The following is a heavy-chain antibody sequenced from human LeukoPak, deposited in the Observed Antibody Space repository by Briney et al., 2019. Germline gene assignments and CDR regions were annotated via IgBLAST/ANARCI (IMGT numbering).Heavy chain of an antibody. CDR2: ISSSSSYI. V-gene: IGHV3-21*01. Sequence: PGGSLRLSCAASGLTFSSYSMNWVRQAPGKGLEWVSSISSSSSYIYYADSVKGRFTISRDNAKNSLYLQMNSLRAEDTAVYFCARTWDYYGSGSYYYWGQGTLVTVSS. J-gene: IGHJ4*02. CDR3: ARTWDYYGSGSYYY. CDR1: GLTFSSYS. D-gene: IGHD3-10*01.